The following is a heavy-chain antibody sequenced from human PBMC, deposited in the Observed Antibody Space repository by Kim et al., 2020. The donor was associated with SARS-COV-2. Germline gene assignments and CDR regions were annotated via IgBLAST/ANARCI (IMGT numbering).Heavy chain of an antibody. CDR3: ARVNPFYPFRY. CDR2: ISYDGSNK. J-gene: IGHJ4*02. CDR1: GFTFSSYA. Sequence: GGSLRLSCAASGFTFSSYAMHWVRQAPGKGLEWVAVISYDGSNKYYADSVKGRFTISRDNSKNTLYLQMNSLRAEDTAVYYCARVNPFYPFRYWGQGTLVTVSS. V-gene: IGHV3-30-3*01.